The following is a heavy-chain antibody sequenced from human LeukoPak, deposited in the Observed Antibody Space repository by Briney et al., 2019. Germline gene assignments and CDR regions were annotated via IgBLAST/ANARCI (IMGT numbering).Heavy chain of an antibody. CDR3: ARGRRIAVAGDCFDY. J-gene: IGHJ4*02. D-gene: IGHD6-19*01. V-gene: IGHV3-30*04. Sequence: GGSLRLSCAASGFTFSSYAMHWVRQAPGKGLEWVAVISYDGSNKYYADSVKGRFTISRDNAKNSLYLQMNSLRAEDTAVYYCARGRRIAVAGDCFDYWGQGTLVTVSS. CDR1: GFTFSSYA. CDR2: ISYDGSNK.